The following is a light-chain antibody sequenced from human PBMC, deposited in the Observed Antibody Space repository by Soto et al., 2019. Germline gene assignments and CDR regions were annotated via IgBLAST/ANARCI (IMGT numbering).Light chain of an antibody. CDR2: KTS. Sequence: DIQMTQSPSTLSASVGDRVTLTCRASQSVRAWLAWFQQRPGKAPKLLIYKTSNLESGVPSRFSGSGSGTEFTLTISSLQPDDFATYYCQQYSSYELFAFGPGTKVDIK. J-gene: IGKJ3*01. CDR3: QQYSSYELFA. CDR1: QSVRAW. V-gene: IGKV1-5*03.